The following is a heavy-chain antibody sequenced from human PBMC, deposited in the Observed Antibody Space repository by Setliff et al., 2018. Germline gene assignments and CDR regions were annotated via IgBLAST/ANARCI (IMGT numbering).Heavy chain of an antibody. CDR1: GSTFSAYW. J-gene: IGHJ6*03. Sequence: RLSCAASGSTFSAYWMHWVRQAPGKGLVWVSRTNSDESTKTYADSVKGRFTISRDNAKNTVYLQMNSLRAEDTGVYYCARDREGDGNYYMDVWGKGTTVTVSS. CDR3: ARDREGDGNYYMDV. D-gene: IGHD1-1*01. V-gene: IGHV3-74*01. CDR2: TNSDESTK.